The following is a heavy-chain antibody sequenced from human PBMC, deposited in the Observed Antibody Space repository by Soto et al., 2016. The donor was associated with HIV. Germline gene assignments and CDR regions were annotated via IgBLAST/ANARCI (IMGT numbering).Heavy chain of an antibody. J-gene: IGHJ5*02. CDR3: ARGPVTALNNWFDP. D-gene: IGHD2-21*02. V-gene: IGHV4-61*01. CDR2: IYHSGST. Sequence: QVQLQESGPGLVKSSETLSLTCTVSGGSVTRSSYYWSWIRQPPGKGLEWIGYIYHSGSTDYNPSLKSRVIISSDTSKNQLSLKLRSVTAADTAVYYCARGPVTALNNWFDPWGQGTLVTVSS. CDR1: GGSVTRSSYY.